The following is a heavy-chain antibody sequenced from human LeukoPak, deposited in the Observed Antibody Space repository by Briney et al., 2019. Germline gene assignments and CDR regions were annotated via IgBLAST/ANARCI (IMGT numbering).Heavy chain of an antibody. D-gene: IGHD2-8*02. V-gene: IGHV1-69*06. CDR3: ARAGGPLFDGNYYCGMDV. CDR1: GATFSSYA. J-gene: IGHJ6*04. CDR2: IIPIFGTA. Sequence: GAPVKASCKASGATFSSYAISWLRQAPGQGLEWMGGIIPIFGTANYEQKFQGRVTITADKSTSTAYMELSSLRSEDTAVYYCARAGGPLFDGNYYCGMDVWGKGTTVTVSS.